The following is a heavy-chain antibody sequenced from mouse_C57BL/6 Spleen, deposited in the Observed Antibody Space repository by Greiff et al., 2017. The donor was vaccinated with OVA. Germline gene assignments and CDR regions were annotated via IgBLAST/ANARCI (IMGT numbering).Heavy chain of an antibody. J-gene: IGHJ3*01. V-gene: IGHV1-82*01. CDR2: IYPGDGDT. CDR1: GYAFSSSW. D-gene: IGHD1-1*01. CDR3: ARSISLRSFAY. Sequence: VQLQQSGPELVKPGASVKISCKASGYAFSSSWMNWVKQRPGKGLEWIGRIYPGDGDTNYNGKFKGKATLTADKSSSTAYMQLSSLTSEDSAVYFCARSISLRSFAYWGQGTLVTVSA.